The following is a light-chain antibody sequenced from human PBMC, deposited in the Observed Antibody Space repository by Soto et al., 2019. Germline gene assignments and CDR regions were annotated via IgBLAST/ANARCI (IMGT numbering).Light chain of an antibody. CDR1: QSISSL. CDR3: QQYNSYPWT. Sequence: DIQMTQSPSTLSASVGDRVTITCRASQSISSLLAWYQQKPGKAPKLLIYDSSSLESGVPSRFSGSGSGTEFTLTITSLQPDDFATYYCQQYNSYPWTFGQGTKV. CDR2: DSS. J-gene: IGKJ1*01. V-gene: IGKV1-5*01.